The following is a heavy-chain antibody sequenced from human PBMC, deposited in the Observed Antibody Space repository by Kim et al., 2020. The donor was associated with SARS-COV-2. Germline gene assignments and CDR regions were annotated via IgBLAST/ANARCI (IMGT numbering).Heavy chain of an antibody. CDR3: ARTRITMIVVVTHFDY. J-gene: IGHJ4*02. D-gene: IGHD3-22*01. V-gene: IGHV4-31*02. Sequence: SLKSRVTRSGDTSKNQFSLKLSSVTAADTAVYYCARTRITMIVVVTHFDYWGQGTLVTVSS.